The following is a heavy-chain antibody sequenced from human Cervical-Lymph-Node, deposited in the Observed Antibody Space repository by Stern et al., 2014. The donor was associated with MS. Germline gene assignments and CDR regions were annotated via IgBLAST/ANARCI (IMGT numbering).Heavy chain of an antibody. CDR2: IIPIHGTA. CDR3: ARIGVGIWDY. CDR1: GDTFSSYA. V-gene: IGHV1-69*06. Sequence: QVQLGQSGSEVKKPGSSVKVSCKASGDTFSSYAFSWVRQAPGQGLEWMGGIIPIHGTATYAQKFQGRVTIIADKSTKTVYMDLSSLKSEDTAVYFCARIGVGIWDYWGQGTLITVSS. J-gene: IGHJ4*02. D-gene: IGHD2-21*01.